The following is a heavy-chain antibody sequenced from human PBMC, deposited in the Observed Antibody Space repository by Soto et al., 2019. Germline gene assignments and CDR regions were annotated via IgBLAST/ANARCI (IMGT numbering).Heavy chain of an antibody. D-gene: IGHD3-22*01. J-gene: IGHJ4*02. CDR3: VKDDGGYPSTAPH. CDR1: GLTISNYP. Sequence: GGSLRLSCAASGLTISNYPMSWVHQAPGKGLDWVSGISGSGDRTYYADSAKGRFTISKDISKNSLSLQLDSLGVEDTAVYFCVKDDGGYPSTAPHWGQGTLVTVSS. CDR2: ISGSGDRT. V-gene: IGHV3-23*01.